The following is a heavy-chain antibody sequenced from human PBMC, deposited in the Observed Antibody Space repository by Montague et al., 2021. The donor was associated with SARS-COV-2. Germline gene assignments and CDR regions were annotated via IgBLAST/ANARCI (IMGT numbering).Heavy chain of an antibody. J-gene: IGHJ4*02. V-gene: IGHV4-59*12. D-gene: IGHD2-8*02. CDR1: SGSLSGYY. Sequence: SETLSLTCTASSGSLSGYYWNWIRQPPGKGLEWIGFTHSSGTTKYNPSLQSRLNMSLDTSKNHFSLTLNSVTAADTAIYYCARGTAYDHVYYWGQGAPVTV. CDR3: ARGTAYDHVYY. CDR2: THSSGTT.